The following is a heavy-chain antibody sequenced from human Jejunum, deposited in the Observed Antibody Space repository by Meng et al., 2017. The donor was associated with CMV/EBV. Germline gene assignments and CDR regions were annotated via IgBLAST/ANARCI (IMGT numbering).Heavy chain of an antibody. J-gene: IGHJ4*02. V-gene: IGHV1-2*06. CDR3: ARGHNFGFEY. Sequence: QVQLVQSGAEVKKPGASVKVSCKASGYAFTSYFIHWVRQAPGQGLEWMGRIITNTGGTNYAQKFQGRVTMTRDTSISTGYMELNSLRSDDTAVYYCARGHNFGFEYWGQGTLVTVSS. D-gene: IGHD1-1*01. CDR1: GYAFTSYF. CDR2: IITNTGGT.